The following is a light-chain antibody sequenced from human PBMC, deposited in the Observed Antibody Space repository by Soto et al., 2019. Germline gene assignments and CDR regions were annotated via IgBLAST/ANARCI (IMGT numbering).Light chain of an antibody. CDR1: QSVRSN. Sequence: EIVMTQSPATLSVSPGERATLSCRASQSVRSNLAWYQQKPGQAPRLLIYGASTRATGIPAKFSGSGSGTDFTLTLSSLQSEDFAVYYCQRYNNWPAWTFGQGTKVELK. CDR3: QRYNNWPAWT. CDR2: GAS. V-gene: IGKV3-15*01. J-gene: IGKJ1*01.